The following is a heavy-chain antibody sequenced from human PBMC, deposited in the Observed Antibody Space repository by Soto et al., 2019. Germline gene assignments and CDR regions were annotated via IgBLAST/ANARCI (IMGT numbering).Heavy chain of an antibody. J-gene: IGHJ6*02. D-gene: IGHD2-8*01. V-gene: IGHV1-69*01. CDR3: ASDSIGYCTNGVCDEIKESQSDYYYYGMDV. CDR2: IIPIFGTA. Sequence: GLEWMGGIIPIFGTANYAQKFQGRVTITADESTSTAYMELSSLRSEDTAVYYCASDSIGYCTNGVCDEIKESQSDYYYYGMDVWGQGTTVTVSS.